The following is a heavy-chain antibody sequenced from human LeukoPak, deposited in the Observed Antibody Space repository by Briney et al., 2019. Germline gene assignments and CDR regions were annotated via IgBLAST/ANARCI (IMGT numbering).Heavy chain of an antibody. J-gene: IGHJ4*02. V-gene: IGHV3-30-3*01. CDR3: ASRDSSSLHDN. CDR1: GFTFSSYA. D-gene: IGHD6-6*01. CDR2: ISYDGSNK. Sequence: GGSLRLSCAASGFTFSSYAMDWVRQAPGKGLEWVAVISYDGSNKYYADSVKGRFTISRDNSKNTLYLQMNSLRAEDTAVYYCASRDSSSLHDNWGQGTLVTVSS.